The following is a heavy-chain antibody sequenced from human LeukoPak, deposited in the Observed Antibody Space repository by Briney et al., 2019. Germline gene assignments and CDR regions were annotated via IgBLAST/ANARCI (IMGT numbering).Heavy chain of an antibody. V-gene: IGHV3-48*01. CDR1: GFTFSSNS. Sequence: PGGSLRLSCAGSGFTFSSNSMNWVRQAPGKGLEWVSYISRSSTTIYYADSVKGPFTISRDNAKNSLFLQMNSLRAEDTAVYYCARESVRRISMRSKGFFDYWGRGTRVTVSS. D-gene: IGHD3-22*01. J-gene: IGHJ4*02. CDR3: ARESVRRISMRSKGFFDY. CDR2: ISRSSTTI.